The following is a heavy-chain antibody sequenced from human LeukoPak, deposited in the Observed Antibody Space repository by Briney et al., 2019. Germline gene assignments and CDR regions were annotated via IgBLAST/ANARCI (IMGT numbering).Heavy chain of an antibody. D-gene: IGHD2-2*02. CDR1: GYTFTSYA. CDR2: INAGNGNT. J-gene: IGHJ3*02. V-gene: IGHV1-3*01. Sequence: ASVKVSCKASGYTFTSYAMHWVRQAPGQGLEWMGWINAGNGNTKYSQKFQGRVTITRDTSASTAYMELSSLRSEDTAVYYCARVGQPLLYPLSSPADAFDIWGQGTMVTVSS. CDR3: ARVGQPLLYPLSSPADAFDI.